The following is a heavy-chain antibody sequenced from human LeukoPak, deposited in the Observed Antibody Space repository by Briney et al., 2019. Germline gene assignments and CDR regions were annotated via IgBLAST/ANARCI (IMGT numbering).Heavy chain of an antibody. V-gene: IGHV4-34*01. J-gene: IGHJ6*03. Sequence: PSETLSLTCAVYGGSFSGYYWSWIRQPPGKGLEWIGGINHSGSTNYNPSLKSRVTISVDTSKNQFSLKLSSVTAADTAVYYCARGYYDFWSGYYYYYYMDVWGKGTTVTVSS. CDR1: GGSFSGYY. CDR2: INHSGST. D-gene: IGHD3-3*01. CDR3: ARGYYDFWSGYYYYYYMDV.